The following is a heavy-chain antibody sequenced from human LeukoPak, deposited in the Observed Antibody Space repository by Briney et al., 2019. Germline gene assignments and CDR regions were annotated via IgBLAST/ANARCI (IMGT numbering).Heavy chain of an antibody. CDR3: AKVAVAGPPDY. J-gene: IGHJ4*02. CDR1: GFTLSSYW. V-gene: IGHV3-74*01. Sequence: GGSLRLSCAASGFTLSSYWMHWVRQAPGKGLVWVSRINSDGSSTSYADSVKGRFTISRDNAKNTLYLQMNSPRAEDTAVYYCAKVAVAGPPDYWGQGTLVTVSS. CDR2: INSDGSST. D-gene: IGHD6-19*01.